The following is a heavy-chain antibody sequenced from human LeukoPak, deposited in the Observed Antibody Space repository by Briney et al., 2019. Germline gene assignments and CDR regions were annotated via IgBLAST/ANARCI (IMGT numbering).Heavy chain of an antibody. CDR3: ASCNGDDSSGSSFDY. CDR2: IYTSGST. Sequence: PSETLSLTCTVSGGSISSYYWSWIRQPAGKGLEWIGRIYTSGSTNYNPSLKSRVTISVDTSKNQFSLKLSSVTAADTAVYYCASCNGDDSSGSSFDYWGQGTLVTVSS. CDR1: GGSISSYY. V-gene: IGHV4-4*07. J-gene: IGHJ4*02. D-gene: IGHD3-22*01.